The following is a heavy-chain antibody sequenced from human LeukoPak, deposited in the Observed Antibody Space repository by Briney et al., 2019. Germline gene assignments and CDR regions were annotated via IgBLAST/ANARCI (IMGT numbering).Heavy chain of an antibody. CDR3: ARQSFDAFDI. Sequence: SETLSLTCTVSGGSISSYYWSWIRQPPGKGLEWIGYIYHSGSTNYNPSLKSRVTISVDTSKNQFSLKLSSVTAADTAVYYCARQSFDAFDIWGQGTMVTVSS. V-gene: IGHV4-59*08. CDR2: IYHSGST. J-gene: IGHJ3*02. CDR1: GGSISSYY.